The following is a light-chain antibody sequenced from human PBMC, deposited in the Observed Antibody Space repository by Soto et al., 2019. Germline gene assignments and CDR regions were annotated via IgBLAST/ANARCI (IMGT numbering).Light chain of an antibody. CDR2: DVT. V-gene: IGLV2-14*01. CDR1: SSDVGGYNY. J-gene: IGLJ3*02. CDR3: SSYTSSSTPLV. Sequence: QSALTQPASVSGSPGQSITISRIGTSSDVGGYNYVSWYQQHPGKAPKLMIYDVTNRPSGVSNRFSGSKSGNTASLTISGLQAEDEADYYCSSYTSSSTPLVFGGGTKLTVL.